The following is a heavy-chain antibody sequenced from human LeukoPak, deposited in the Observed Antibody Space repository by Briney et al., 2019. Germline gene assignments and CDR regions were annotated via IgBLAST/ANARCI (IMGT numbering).Heavy chain of an antibody. CDR2: INPNSGGT. Sequence: ASVKVSCKASGYTFTGYYMHWVRQAPGQGLEWMEWINPNSGGTNYAQKFQGRVTMTRDTSISTVYMELSRLRSDDTAVFYCARGYYDSSDFEYFQHWGQGTLVTVSS. V-gene: IGHV1-2*02. CDR1: GYTFTGYY. CDR3: ARGYYDSSDFEYFQH. J-gene: IGHJ1*01. D-gene: IGHD3-22*01.